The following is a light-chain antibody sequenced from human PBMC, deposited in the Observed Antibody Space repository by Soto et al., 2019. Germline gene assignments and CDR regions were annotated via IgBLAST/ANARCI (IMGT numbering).Light chain of an antibody. J-gene: IGLJ3*02. CDR3: TSYVGSNIWV. CDR1: SSDVGAYKY. CDR2: EVS. V-gene: IGLV2-8*01. Sequence: QSVLTPRPSASGSPGQSVTISCTGTSSDVGAYKYVSWYQQYPGKAPKLMIYEVSKRPAGVPDRFSGSKSGNTASLTVSGLQAEDDADYYCTSYVGSNIWVFGVGTKLTVL.